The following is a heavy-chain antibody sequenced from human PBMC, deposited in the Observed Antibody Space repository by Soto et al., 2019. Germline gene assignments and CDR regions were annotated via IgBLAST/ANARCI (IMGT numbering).Heavy chain of an antibody. Sequence: GSLRLSCAASGFTFRTHAMNWVRQAPGKGLEWVSVISGSGYTSYADSVKGRITISRDNSKNTLYLQLNSLRAEDTAVYYCAHQASGYYFPFDHWGQGTLVTVSS. J-gene: IGHJ4*02. V-gene: IGHV3-23*01. CDR1: GFTFRTHA. CDR2: ISGSGYT. CDR3: AHQASGYYFPFDH. D-gene: IGHD3-3*01.